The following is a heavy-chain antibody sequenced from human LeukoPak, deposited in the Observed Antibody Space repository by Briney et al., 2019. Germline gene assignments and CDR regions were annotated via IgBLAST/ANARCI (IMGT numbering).Heavy chain of an antibody. V-gene: IGHV4-59*01. J-gene: IGHJ5*02. D-gene: IGHD4-17*01. CDR1: GGPFSGYY. Sequence: KASETLSLTCAVYGGPFSGYYWSWIRQPPGKGLDWIGYIYHTGSTDYNPSLRSRVTISVDTSKNQFSLKLSSVTAADTAVYYCARGSTKYGDYGGFDPWGQGTLVTVSS. CDR2: IYHTGST. CDR3: ARGSTKYGDYGGFDP.